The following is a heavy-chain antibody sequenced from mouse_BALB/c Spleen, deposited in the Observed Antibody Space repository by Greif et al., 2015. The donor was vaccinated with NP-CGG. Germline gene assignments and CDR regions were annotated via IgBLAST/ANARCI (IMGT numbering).Heavy chain of an antibody. CDR2: IHPNSGNT. J-gene: IGHJ4*01. CDR3: ARVGRSYAMGY. CDR1: GYTFTSSW. Sequence: VQLQQSGSVLVRPGASVKLSCKASGYTFTSSWMHWAKQRPGQGLEWIGEIHPNSGNTNYNEKFKGKATLTVDTSSSTAYVDLSSLTSEDSAVYYCARVGRSYAMGYWGQGTSVTVSS. V-gene: IGHV1S130*01.